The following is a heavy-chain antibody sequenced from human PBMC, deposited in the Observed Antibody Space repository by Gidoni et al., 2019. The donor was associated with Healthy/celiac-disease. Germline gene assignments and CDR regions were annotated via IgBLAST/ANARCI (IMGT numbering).Heavy chain of an antibody. CDR3: ARGTLGYCSSTSCPGGMDV. J-gene: IGHJ6*02. Sequence: HVQLVQSGAEVKKPGASVKASCKASGYTFTGYYLPWVRQAPGQGLEWMGWINPNSGGTNYAQKFQGWVTMTRDTSISTAYMELSRLRSDDTAVYYCARGTLGYCSSTSCPGGMDVWGQGTTVTVSS. V-gene: IGHV1-2*04. CDR1: GYTFTGYY. D-gene: IGHD2-2*01. CDR2: INPNSGGT.